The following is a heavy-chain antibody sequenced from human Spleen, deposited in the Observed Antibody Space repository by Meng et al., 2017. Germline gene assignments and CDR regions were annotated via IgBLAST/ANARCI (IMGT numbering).Heavy chain of an antibody. Sequence: SETLSLTCTVSGGSISSYYWSWIRQPPGKGLEWIGYIYYSGSTNYNPSLKSRVTISVDTSKNQFSLNLSSVTAADTAVYYCARDATTSRAYYYYGMDVWGQGTTVTVSS. CDR3: ARDATTSRAYYYYGMDV. CDR2: IYYSGST. CDR1: GGSISSYY. J-gene: IGHJ6*02. D-gene: IGHD1-1*01. V-gene: IGHV4-59*01.